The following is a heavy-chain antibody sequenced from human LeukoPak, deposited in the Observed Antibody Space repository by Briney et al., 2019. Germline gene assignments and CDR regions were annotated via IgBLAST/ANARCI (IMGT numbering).Heavy chain of an antibody. J-gene: IGHJ5*02. CDR3: AKAKEYYGSGYYGS. V-gene: IGHV3-30*18. Sequence: AGGSLRLSCAASGFTFSTYGMHWVRQAPGKGLEWVAVISYDGSNRYYVDSVKGRFTISRDNSNNTLYLQMNSLTAEDTAVYYCAKAKEYYGSGYYGSWGQGALVTVSS. CDR1: GFTFSTYG. CDR2: ISYDGSNR. D-gene: IGHD3-22*01.